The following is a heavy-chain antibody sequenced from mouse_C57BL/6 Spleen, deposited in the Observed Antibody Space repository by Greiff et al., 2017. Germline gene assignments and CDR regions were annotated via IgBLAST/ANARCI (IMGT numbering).Heavy chain of an antibody. CDR1: GYTFTSYW. Sequence: VQLQQSGAELAKPGASVKLSCKASGYTFTSYWMHWVKQRPGQGLEWIGYFNPSSGDTKYTQKFKDKTTLTADTSSSTASMQQRSLTYEDSDIYYCARSSHEGYLDYWGQGTTLTVSS. CDR3: ARSSHEGYLDY. V-gene: IGHV1-7*01. CDR2: FNPSSGDT. D-gene: IGHD2-3*01. J-gene: IGHJ2*01.